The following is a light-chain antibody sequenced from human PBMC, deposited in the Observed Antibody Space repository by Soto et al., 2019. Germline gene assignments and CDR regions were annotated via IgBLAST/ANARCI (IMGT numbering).Light chain of an antibody. CDR2: DAS. Sequence: EIVLTQSPATLSLSPGERATLSCRASQSVSTHLAWYQQRPGQAPRLLIYDASSSVNGIPARFSGSGSGTDFTLTTSSLEPEEFAVYYCQQRGIWPPTFGQGTKVEIK. CDR3: QQRGIWPPT. V-gene: IGKV3-11*01. J-gene: IGKJ1*01. CDR1: QSVSTH.